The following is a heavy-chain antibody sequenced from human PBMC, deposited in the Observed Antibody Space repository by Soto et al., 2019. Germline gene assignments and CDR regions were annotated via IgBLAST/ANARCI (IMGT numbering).Heavy chain of an antibody. J-gene: IGHJ4*02. D-gene: IGHD3-9*01. Sequence: SETLSLTCTVSGGSISSYYWSWIRQPPGKGLEWIGYIYYSGSTNYNPSLKSRVTISVDTSKNQFSLKLSSVTAADTAVYYCARHAYFDRLLNDRYFDYWGQGTLVNVSS. V-gene: IGHV4-59*08. CDR3: ARHAYFDRLLNDRYFDY. CDR2: IYYSGST. CDR1: GGSISSYY.